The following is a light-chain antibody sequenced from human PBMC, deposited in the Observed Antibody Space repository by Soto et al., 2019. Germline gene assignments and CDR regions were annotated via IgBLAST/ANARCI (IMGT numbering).Light chain of an antibody. CDR1: QSVSRY. CDR3: QQRSNWPPIT. CDR2: DAS. J-gene: IGKJ5*01. V-gene: IGKV3-11*01. Sequence: EIVLTQSPATLSLSPGERATLSCRASQSVSRYLAWYQQKPGQAPRLLIYDASNRATGTPARFSGSGSGTDLTLTISSLEPEDFAVYYCQQRSNWPPITFGQGTRLEIK.